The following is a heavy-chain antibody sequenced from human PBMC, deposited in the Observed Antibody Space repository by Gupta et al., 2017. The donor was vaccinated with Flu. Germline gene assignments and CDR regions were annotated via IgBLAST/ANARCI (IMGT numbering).Heavy chain of an antibody. D-gene: IGHD2-21*02. CDR1: GYTFTSYD. V-gene: IGHV1-8*01. CDR2: MNPNSGNT. J-gene: IGHJ5*02. Sequence: QVQLVQSGAEVKKPGASVKVSCKASGYTFTSYDINWVRQATGQGLEWMGWMNPNSGNTGYAQKFQGRVTMTRNTSISTAYMELSSLRSEDTAVYYCARGYCGGDCYSTRRGNYWFDPWGQGTLVTVAS. CDR3: ARGYCGGDCYSTRRGNYWFDP.